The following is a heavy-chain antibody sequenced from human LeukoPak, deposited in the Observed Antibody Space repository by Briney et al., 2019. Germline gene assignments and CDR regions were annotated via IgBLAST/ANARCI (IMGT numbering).Heavy chain of an antibody. J-gene: IGHJ6*03. D-gene: IGHD2-15*01. Sequence: SETLSLTCAVYGGSFSGYYWSWIRQPPGKGLEWIGEINHSGSTNYNPSLKSRVTISVDTSKNQFSLKLSSVTAADTAVYYCARDSQVVVAATLGYYYYYMDVWGKGPTVTVSS. V-gene: IGHV4-34*01. CDR1: GGSFSGYY. CDR3: ARDSQVVVAATLGYYYYYMDV. CDR2: INHSGST.